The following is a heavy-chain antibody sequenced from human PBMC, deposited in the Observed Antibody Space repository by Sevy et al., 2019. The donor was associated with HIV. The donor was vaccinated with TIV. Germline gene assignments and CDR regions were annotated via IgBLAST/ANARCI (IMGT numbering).Heavy chain of an antibody. CDR3: ARGVTETTVPYYFDY. J-gene: IGHJ4*02. CDR2: INHSGST. V-gene: IGHV4-34*01. D-gene: IGHD4-17*01. Sequence: SETLSLTCAVYSGSFSAYYWSWIRQPPGKGLEWIGEINHSGSTNYNPSLKSRVTISLHTSKNQFSLKLTSVTAADTAVYYCARGVTETTVPYYFDYWGQRTLVTVSS. CDR1: SGSFSAYY.